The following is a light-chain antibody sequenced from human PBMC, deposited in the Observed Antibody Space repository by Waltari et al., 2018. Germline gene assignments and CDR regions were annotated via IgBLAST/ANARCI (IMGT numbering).Light chain of an antibody. V-gene: IGLV2-14*03. Sequence: QSALTQPASVSGSPGQSITISCTGTSSDVGAYDFVSWYQQHPGKAPKLLIYAVTSRPSGISDPFSGSPSGSTASLTIPGLQTEDEADYYCSSYTSSSTYVFGTGTKVTVL. CDR1: SSDVGAYDF. CDR2: AVT. J-gene: IGLJ1*01. CDR3: SSYTSSSTYV.